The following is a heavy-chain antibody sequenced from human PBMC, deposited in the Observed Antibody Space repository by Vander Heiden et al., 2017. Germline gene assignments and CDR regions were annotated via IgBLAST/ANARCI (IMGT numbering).Heavy chain of an antibody. CDR1: GGSFSGYY. J-gene: IGHJ4*02. V-gene: IGHV4-34*01. CDR3: ARGDSETIDY. CDR2: INHSGST. D-gene: IGHD1-7*01. Sequence: QVQLQQWGAGLLKPSETLSLTCAVYGGSFSGYYWSWIRQPPGKGLEWIGEINHSGSTNYNPSRKSRVTISVDTSKNQFSLKLSSVTAADTAVYYCARGDSETIDYWGQGTLVTVSS.